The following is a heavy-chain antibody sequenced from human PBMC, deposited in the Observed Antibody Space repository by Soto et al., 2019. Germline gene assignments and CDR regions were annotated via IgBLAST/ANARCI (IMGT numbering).Heavy chain of an antibody. Sequence: PGGSLRLSCAASGFTFSDYSMNWVRQAPGKGLEWVSSISDSGSDIFYADSVKGRFTISRDSAKNSLYLQMNSLRVEDTAVYFFARVLFSSGWSFERIPYWGQGSLVTVSS. CDR3: ARVLFSSGWSFERIPY. CDR2: ISDSGSDI. J-gene: IGHJ4*02. CDR1: GFTFSDYS. D-gene: IGHD6-19*01. V-gene: IGHV3-21*01.